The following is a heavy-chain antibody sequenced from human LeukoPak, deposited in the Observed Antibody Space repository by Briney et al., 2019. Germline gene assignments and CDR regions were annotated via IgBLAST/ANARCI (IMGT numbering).Heavy chain of an antibody. D-gene: IGHD3-10*01. CDR1: GGSFSGYY. J-gene: IGHJ5*02. CDR3: ARASMVRGVNWFDP. CDR2: INHSGST. Sequence: SETLSLTCAVYGGSFSGYYWSWIRQPPGKGLEWIGEINHSGSTNYNPSLKSRVTISVDTSKNQFSLKVSSVTAADTAVYYCARASMVRGVNWFDPWGQGTLVTVSS. V-gene: IGHV4-34*01.